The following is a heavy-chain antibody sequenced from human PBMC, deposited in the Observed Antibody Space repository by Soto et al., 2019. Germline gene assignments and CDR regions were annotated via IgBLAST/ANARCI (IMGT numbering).Heavy chain of an antibody. CDR3: ARDLVGSSWYKVPGGRDSSYYYGMDV. CDR2: IYYSGST. V-gene: IGHV4-59*01. D-gene: IGHD6-13*01. CDR1: GGSFSGYY. J-gene: IGHJ6*02. Sequence: SETLSLTCAVYGGSFSGYYWSWIRQPPGKGLKWIGYIYYSGSTNYNPSLKSRVTISVDTSKNQFSLKLSSVTAADTAVYYCARDLVGSSWYKVPGGRDSSYYYGMDVWGQGTTVTVSS.